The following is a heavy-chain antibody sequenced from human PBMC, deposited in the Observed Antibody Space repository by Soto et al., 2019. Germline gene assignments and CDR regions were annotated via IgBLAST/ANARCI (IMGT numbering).Heavy chain of an antibody. D-gene: IGHD6-19*01. Sequence: ASVKVSCKASGYTFTGYYMHWVRQAPGQGLEWMGIINPSGGSTSYAQKFQGRVTMTRDTSTSTVYMELSSLRSEDTAVYYCARVRYSSGWYRLYGVITYGMDVWGQGTTVTVSS. J-gene: IGHJ6*02. V-gene: IGHV1-46*01. CDR2: INPSGGST. CDR3: ARVRYSSGWYRLYGVITYGMDV. CDR1: GYTFTGYY.